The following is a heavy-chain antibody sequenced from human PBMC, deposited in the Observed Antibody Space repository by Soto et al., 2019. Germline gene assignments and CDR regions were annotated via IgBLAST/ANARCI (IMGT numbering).Heavy chain of an antibody. V-gene: IGHV3-7*01. J-gene: IGHJ3*02. D-gene: IGHD3-3*01. CDR3: AKNQGWSGYYMDDAFDI. Sequence: EVQLVESGGGLVQPGGSLRLSCAASGFTFSSYWMSWVRQAPGKGLEWVANIKQDGSEKYYVDSVKGRFTISRDNAKNSLYLQMNSLRAEDTAVYYCAKNQGWSGYYMDDAFDIWGQGTMVTVSS. CDR1: GFTFSSYW. CDR2: IKQDGSEK.